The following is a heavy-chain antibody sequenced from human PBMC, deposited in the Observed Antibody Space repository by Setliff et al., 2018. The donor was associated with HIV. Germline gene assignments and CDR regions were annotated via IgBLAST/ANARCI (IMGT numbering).Heavy chain of an antibody. D-gene: IGHD3-10*01. J-gene: IGHJ6*02. CDR2: IYHSGST. Sequence: PSETLSLTCAVSGYSISIGYYWGWIRQPPGKGLEWIGNIYHSGSTYYNPSLKSRVTISVDTSKNRFSLKLSSVTAADTAVYYCARLSVRRGYSYGMDVWGQGTTVTVSS. CDR3: ARLSVRRGYSYGMDV. CDR1: GYSISIGYY. V-gene: IGHV4-38-2*01.